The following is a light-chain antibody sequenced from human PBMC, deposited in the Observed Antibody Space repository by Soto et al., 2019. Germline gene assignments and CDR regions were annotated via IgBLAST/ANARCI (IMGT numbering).Light chain of an antibody. CDR2: DVS. J-gene: IGLJ3*02. V-gene: IGLV2-11*01. CDR1: SSDVGGYNY. CDR3: CSYAGPYPRV. Sequence: QSALTQPRSVSGSPGQSVTISCTGTSSDVGGYNYVSWYQHYPGKAPKLMIFDVSTRPSGVPDRFSASKSGNTASLTISELQAEDEADYYCCSYAGPYPRVFGGGTKLTVL.